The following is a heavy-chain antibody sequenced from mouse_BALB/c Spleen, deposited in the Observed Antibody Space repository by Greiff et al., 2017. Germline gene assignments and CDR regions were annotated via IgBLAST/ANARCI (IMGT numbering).Heavy chain of an antibody. J-gene: IGHJ4*01. CDR1: GFTFSSYG. CDR2: ISSGGSYT. V-gene: IGHV5-6*01. CDR3: ARQMDY. Sequence: EVKVVESGGDLVKPGGSLKLSCAASGFTFSSYGMSWVRQTPDKRLEWVATISSGGSYTYYPDSVKGRFTISRDNAKNTLYLQMSSLKSEDTAMYYCARQMDYGGQGTSVTVSS.